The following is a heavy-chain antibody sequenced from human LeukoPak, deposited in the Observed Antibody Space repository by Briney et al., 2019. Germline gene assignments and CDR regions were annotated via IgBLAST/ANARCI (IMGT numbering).Heavy chain of an antibody. CDR3: ACIVVVAATQPFDY. Sequence: GGSLRLSCATSGFTFTNYLMSWVRQAPGKGLEWVSAISGSGGSTYYADSVKGRFTISRDNSKNTLYLQMNSLRAEDTAVYYCACIVVVAATQPFDYWGQGTLVTVSS. CDR1: GFTFTNYL. J-gene: IGHJ4*02. D-gene: IGHD2-15*01. CDR2: ISGSGGST. V-gene: IGHV3-23*01.